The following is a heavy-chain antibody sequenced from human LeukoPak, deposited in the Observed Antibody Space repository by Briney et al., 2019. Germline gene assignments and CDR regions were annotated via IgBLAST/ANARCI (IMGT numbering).Heavy chain of an antibody. CDR1: GSTFTDNN. CDR2: SNPNSGGR. D-gene: IGHD2-2*01. J-gene: IGHJ5*02. CDR3: ARGFQLPHPLEDWLDP. V-gene: IGHV1-2*02. Sequence: GASGFLSCNASGSTFTDNNIHWDRHGPGQGLGWMALSNPNSGGRNCAQKFQGRLTVTRDNSISSSYMELSRLTSDDTAVYFCARGFQLPHPLEDWLDPWGQGTLVSVSS.